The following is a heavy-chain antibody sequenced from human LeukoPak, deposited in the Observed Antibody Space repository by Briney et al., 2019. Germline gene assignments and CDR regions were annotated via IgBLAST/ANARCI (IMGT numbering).Heavy chain of an antibody. CDR2: ISAYNGNT. D-gene: IGHD2-2*02. CDR1: GYTFTSYG. Sequence: ASVKVSCKASGYTFTSYGISWVRQAPGQGLEWMGWISAYNGNTNYAQKLQGRVTMTTDTSTNTAYMELRSLRSDDTAVYYCARDRCSSTSCYSSGVDYWGQGTLVTVSS. V-gene: IGHV1-18*01. CDR3: ARDRCSSTSCYSSGVDY. J-gene: IGHJ4*02.